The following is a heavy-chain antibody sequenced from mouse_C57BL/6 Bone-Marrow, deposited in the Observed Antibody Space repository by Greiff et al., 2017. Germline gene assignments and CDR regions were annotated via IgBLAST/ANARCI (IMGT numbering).Heavy chain of an antibody. CDR2: IDPANGNT. CDR1: GFNIKNTY. V-gene: IGHV14-3*01. Sequence: EVQLQQSVAELVRPGASVKLSCTASGFNIKNTYMPWVKQRPEQGLEWIGRIDPANGNTKYAPKFQGKATITADTSSNTAYLQLSSLTSEDTAIYYCAKGTTVVGAMDYWGQGTSVTVSS. D-gene: IGHD1-1*01. CDR3: AKGTTVVGAMDY. J-gene: IGHJ4*01.